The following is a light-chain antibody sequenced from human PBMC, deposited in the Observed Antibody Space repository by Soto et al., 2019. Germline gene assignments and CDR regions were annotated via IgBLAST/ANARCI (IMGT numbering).Light chain of an antibody. CDR1: SSDVGGYNY. CDR3: CSYAGSYAYV. Sequence: QSALTQPRSVSGSPGQSVTISCTGTSSDVGGYNYVSWYQQLPGKAPKLMIYDVRKRPSGVPDRFSGSKSGYTASLTISGLQAEDEADYYCCSYAGSYAYVFGSGTKLTVL. J-gene: IGLJ1*01. CDR2: DVR. V-gene: IGLV2-11*01.